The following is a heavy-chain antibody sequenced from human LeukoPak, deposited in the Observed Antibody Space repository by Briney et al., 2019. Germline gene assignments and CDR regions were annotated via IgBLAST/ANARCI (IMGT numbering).Heavy chain of an antibody. CDR1: GFTFSSYW. CDR3: AREHWRDAFDI. J-gene: IGHJ3*02. Sequence: PGGSLRLSCAASGFTFSSYWMSWVRQAPGKGLEWVANIKQDGSEKYYVDSVKGRFTISRDNSKNTLYLQMNSLRAEDTAVCYCAREHWRDAFDIWGQGTMVTVSS. D-gene: IGHD1-1*01. CDR2: IKQDGSEK. V-gene: IGHV3-7*01.